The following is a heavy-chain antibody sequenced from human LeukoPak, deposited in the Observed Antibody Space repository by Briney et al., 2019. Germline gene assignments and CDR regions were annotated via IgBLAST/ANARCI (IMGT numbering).Heavy chain of an antibody. Sequence: GGYLRLSCAASGFTFRNSAMHWVRQAPGKGLEYVSGISSNGGSTYYANSVKGRFTISRDNSKNTLYLQMGSLRAEDMAVYYCARWYNSLDVWGQGTTVTVSS. D-gene: IGHD1-1*01. V-gene: IGHV3-64*01. CDR1: GFTFRNSA. CDR2: ISSNGGST. J-gene: IGHJ6*02. CDR3: ARWYNSLDV.